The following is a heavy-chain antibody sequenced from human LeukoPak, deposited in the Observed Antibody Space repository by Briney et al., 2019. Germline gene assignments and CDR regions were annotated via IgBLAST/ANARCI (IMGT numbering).Heavy chain of an antibody. V-gene: IGHV1-2*02. J-gene: IGHJ3*02. Sequence: ASVKVSCKASGYTFTGYYIHWVRQAPGQGLEWMGWINPNSGGTNYAQKFQGRVTMTRDTSISTAYMELSRLRSDDTAVYYCARQTTYYDDSSGYTQGHDAFDIWGQGTMVTVSS. D-gene: IGHD3-22*01. CDR2: INPNSGGT. CDR1: GYTFTGYY. CDR3: ARQTTYYDDSSGYTQGHDAFDI.